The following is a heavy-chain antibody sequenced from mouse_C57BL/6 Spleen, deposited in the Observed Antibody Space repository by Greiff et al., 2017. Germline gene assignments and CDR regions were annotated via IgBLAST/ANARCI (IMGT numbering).Heavy chain of an antibody. D-gene: IGHD4-1*01. J-gene: IGHJ3*01. CDR3: AENWDRAY. CDR1: GFTFSDYG. CDR2: ISSGSSTI. V-gene: IGHV5-17*01. Sequence: EVQRVESGGGLVKPGGSLKLSCAASGFTFSDYGMHWVRQAPEQGLEWVAYISSGSSTIYYADTVKGRFTISRDNAKNTLFLQMTSLRSEDTAMYYCAENWDRAYWGQGTLVTVSA.